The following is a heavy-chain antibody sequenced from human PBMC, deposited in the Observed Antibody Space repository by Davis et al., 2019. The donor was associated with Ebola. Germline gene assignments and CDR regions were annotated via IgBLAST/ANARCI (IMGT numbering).Heavy chain of an antibody. CDR1: GFTVSSNY. J-gene: IGHJ6*03. CDR2: IYSGGST. V-gene: IGHV3-53*01. D-gene: IGHD3-3*01. CDR3: AKSGRSGYYLYYYYYYMDV. Sequence: GESLKISCAASGFTVSSNYMSWVRQAPGKGLEWVSVIYSGGSTYYADSVKGRFTISRDNSKNTLYLQMNSLRAEDTAVYYCAKSGRSGYYLYYYYYYMDVWGKRTTVTVSS.